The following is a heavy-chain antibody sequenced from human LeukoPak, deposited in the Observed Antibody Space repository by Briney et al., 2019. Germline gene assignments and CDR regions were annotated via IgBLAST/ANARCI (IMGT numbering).Heavy chain of an antibody. D-gene: IGHD2-15*01. J-gene: IGHJ6*03. V-gene: IGHV3-30*04. Sequence: AGGSLRLSCAASGFTFVTYAIHWVRQAPGKGLEWVAVISQTGTIETYAASVQGRFTISRDNSKNTVYLQMTSLKTEDAAVYYCARDRAVSLPTYYYYMDVWGKGTTVTVSS. CDR2: ISQTGTIE. CDR1: GFTFVTYA. CDR3: ARDRAVSLPTYYYYMDV.